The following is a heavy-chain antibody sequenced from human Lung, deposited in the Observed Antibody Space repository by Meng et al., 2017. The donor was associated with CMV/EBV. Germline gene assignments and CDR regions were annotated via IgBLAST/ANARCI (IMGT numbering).Heavy chain of an antibody. Sequence: GESXKISCAASGFTFSSYWMHWVRQAPGKGLVWVSRINGDGSSTSYADSVKGRFTISRDNGKNTLYLQMNSLRAEDTAVYYCARDVVEGSVWLGYWVQGTXVTVSS. CDR1: GFTFSSYW. CDR2: INGDGSST. D-gene: IGHD2-15*01. CDR3: ARDVVEGSVWLGY. J-gene: IGHJ4*02. V-gene: IGHV3-74*01.